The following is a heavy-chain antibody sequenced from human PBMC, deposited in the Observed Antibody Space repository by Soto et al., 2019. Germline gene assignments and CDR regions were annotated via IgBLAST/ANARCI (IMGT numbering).Heavy chain of an antibody. CDR1: GFTFSSYA. Sequence: GGSLRLSCAASGFTFSSYAMSWVRQAPGKGLEWVSAISGSGGSTYYADSVKGRSTISRDNSKNTLYLQMNSLRAEDTAVYYCAKWELRDVGEPFDYWGQGTLVTVSS. CDR3: AKWELRDVGEPFDY. J-gene: IGHJ4*02. CDR2: ISGSGGST. V-gene: IGHV3-23*01. D-gene: IGHD1-26*01.